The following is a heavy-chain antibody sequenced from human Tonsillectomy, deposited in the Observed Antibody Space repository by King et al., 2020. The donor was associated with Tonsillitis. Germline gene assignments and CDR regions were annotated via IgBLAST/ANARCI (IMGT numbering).Heavy chain of an antibody. D-gene: IGHD5-24*01. V-gene: IGHV3-7*01. J-gene: IGHJ5*01. Sequence: VQLVESGGGLVQPGGSLRLSCAASGFTFGDHCMSWVRQAPGKGLEWVAKIRRDGSNKYYVDSVKGRFDISRDTAKNSVFLQMNSLRAEDTAIYYCVRDWREGHNACFDSGGHGTLVTVSP. CDR2: IRRDGSNK. CDR3: VRDWREGHNACFDS. CDR1: GFTFGDHC.